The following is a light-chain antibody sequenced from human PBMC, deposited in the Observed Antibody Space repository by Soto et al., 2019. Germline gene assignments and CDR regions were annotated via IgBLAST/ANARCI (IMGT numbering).Light chain of an antibody. J-gene: IGKJ4*01. Sequence: EIMMKQSPATLSVSPGERATVCCRASQSVGSNLACCQQKPGHAPRPLIHGASTRATGIPARFSGSGSGRDSTLTISSLQSEDFAVYYCQQYKNWPPITFGGGTKVDIK. V-gene: IGKV3-15*01. CDR1: QSVGSN. CDR2: GAS. CDR3: QQYKNWPPIT.